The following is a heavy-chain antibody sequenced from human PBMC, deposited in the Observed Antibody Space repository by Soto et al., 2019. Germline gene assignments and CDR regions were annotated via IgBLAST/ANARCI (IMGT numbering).Heavy chain of an antibody. CDR1: GGSISSYY. V-gene: IGHV4-59*08. Sequence: NPSETLSLTCTVSGGSISSYYWSWIRQPPGKGLEWIGYIYYSGSTNYNPSLKSRVTISVDTSKNQFSLKLSSVTAADTAVYYCAITTVTTLGYFDYWGQGTLVTVSS. CDR3: AITTVTTLGYFDY. D-gene: IGHD4-17*01. J-gene: IGHJ4*02. CDR2: IYYSGST.